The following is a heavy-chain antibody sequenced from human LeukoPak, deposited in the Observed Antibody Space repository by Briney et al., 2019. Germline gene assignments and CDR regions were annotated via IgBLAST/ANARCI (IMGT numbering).Heavy chain of an antibody. CDR1: GGSISSSNW. CDR3: ARDLEEPGSGDPSAGLGY. Sequence: SGTLSLTCAVSGGSISSSNWWTWVRQPPGKGLEWIGEIYHSGSTHYNPSLKSRVTISVDKSKNQFSLKLTSVTAADTAVYYCARDLEEPGSGDPSAGLGYWGQGTLVTVSS. CDR2: IYHSGST. D-gene: IGHD6-19*01. V-gene: IGHV4-4*02. J-gene: IGHJ4*02.